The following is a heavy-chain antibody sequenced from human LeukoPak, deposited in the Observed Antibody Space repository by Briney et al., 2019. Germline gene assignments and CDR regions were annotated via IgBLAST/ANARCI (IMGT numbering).Heavy chain of an antibody. D-gene: IGHD6-13*01. J-gene: IGHJ4*02. CDR3: ADSSSWYYFDY. V-gene: IGHV1-69*04. Sequence: GASVKVSCKASGGTFSSYAISWVRQAPGQGLEWMGRIIPILGIANYAQKFQGRVTITADKSTSTAHMELSSLRSEDTAVYYCADSSSWYYFDYWGQGTLVTVSS. CDR2: IIPILGIA. CDR1: GGTFSSYA.